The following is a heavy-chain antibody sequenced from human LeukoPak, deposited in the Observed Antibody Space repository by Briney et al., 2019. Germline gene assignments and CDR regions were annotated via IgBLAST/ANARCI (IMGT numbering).Heavy chain of an antibody. Sequence: GESLKISCKGSGYSFTSYWIGWVRQMPGKGLEWMGIIYPGDSDTRYSPSFQGQVTISADKSISTAYLQWSSLKASDTAMYYCARSAGGCSSTSCYDNWLDPWGQGTLVTVSS. J-gene: IGHJ5*02. D-gene: IGHD2-2*01. CDR1: GYSFTSYW. CDR3: ARSAGGCSSTSCYDNWLDP. V-gene: IGHV5-51*01. CDR2: IYPGDSDT.